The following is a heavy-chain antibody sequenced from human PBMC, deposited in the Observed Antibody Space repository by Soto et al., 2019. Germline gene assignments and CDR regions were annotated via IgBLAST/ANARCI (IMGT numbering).Heavy chain of an antibody. J-gene: IGHJ6*03. CDR2: ISAYNGNT. V-gene: IGHV1-18*01. Sequence: QVQLLQSGAEVKKPGASVKVSCKASGYTFTNYGITWVRQAPGQGLEWMGWISAYNGNTHYTQRLQGRVTMTTDTSTSTAYMELRGLRSDDTAVYYCASVRQIVGYFYYYMAVWGKGTTVTVSS. CDR1: GYTFTNYG. D-gene: IGHD6-6*01. CDR3: ASVRQIVGYFYYYMAV.